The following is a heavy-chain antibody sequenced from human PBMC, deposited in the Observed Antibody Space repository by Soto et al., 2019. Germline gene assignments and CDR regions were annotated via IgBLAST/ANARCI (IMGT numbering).Heavy chain of an antibody. CDR3: ARALWVDSSGYYSHYYYYYGMDV. CDR1: GCTFSSYA. V-gene: IGHV1-69*13. Sequence: SVKVSFKASGCTFSSYAISWVRQAPGQGLEWMGGIIPIFGTANYAQKFQGRVTITADESTSTAYMELSSLRSEDTAVYYCARALWVDSSGYYSHYYYYYGMDVWGQGTTVTVSS. J-gene: IGHJ6*02. D-gene: IGHD3-22*01. CDR2: IIPIFGTA.